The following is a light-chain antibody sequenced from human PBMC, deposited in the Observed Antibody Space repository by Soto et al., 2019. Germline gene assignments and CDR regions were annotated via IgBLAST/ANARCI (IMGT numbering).Light chain of an antibody. CDR3: QHYNSYPRT. CDR2: GAS. Sequence: QSPGTLSFSPGERATPSCRASQSVPGSHLAWYQQKPGQAPRLLLYGASTRASGIPDRFSGSGSGTEFTLTISSLQPDDFAPYYSQHYNSYPRTFGQGTKAAI. CDR1: QSVPGSH. J-gene: IGKJ1*01. V-gene: IGKV3-15*01.